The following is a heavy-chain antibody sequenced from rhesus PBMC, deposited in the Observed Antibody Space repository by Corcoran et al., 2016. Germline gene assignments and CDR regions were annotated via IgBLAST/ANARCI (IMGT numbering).Heavy chain of an antibody. CDR2: IDGSSTST. V-gene: IGHV4S10*01. J-gene: IGHJ4*01. Sequence: QVQLQESGPGVVKPSETLSLTCAVSGGSISDRSRWSWIRQPPGTGREWIGYIDGSSTSTNNNPSLKSRVTISKDTSKNQFSLKLSSVTAADTAVYYCARDRSYYSGSYQGFIGYFDYWGQGVLVTVSS. CDR1: GGSISDRSR. CDR3: ARDRSYYSGSYQGFIGYFDY. D-gene: IGHD3-16*01.